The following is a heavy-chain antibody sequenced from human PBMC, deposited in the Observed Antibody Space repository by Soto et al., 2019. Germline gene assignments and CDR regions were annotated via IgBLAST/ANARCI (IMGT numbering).Heavy chain of an antibody. CDR2: INPSGGST. Sequence: ASVKVSCKASGYTFTNYYIHWVRQAPGQGLEWMGIINPSGGSTWSAQKFQDRVTMTRDTSTSTVYMEVNSLRSADAAVYYCARGGKEMATIGSFDYWGQGTQVTVSS. V-gene: IGHV1-46*01. CDR3: ARGGKEMATIGSFDY. J-gene: IGHJ4*02. D-gene: IGHD5-12*01. CDR1: GYTFTNYY.